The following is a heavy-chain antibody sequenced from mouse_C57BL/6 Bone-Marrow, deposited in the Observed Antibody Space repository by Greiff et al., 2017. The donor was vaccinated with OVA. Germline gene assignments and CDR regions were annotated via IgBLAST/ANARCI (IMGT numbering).Heavy chain of an antibody. Sequence: QVQLQQSGAELVRPGASVTLSCKASGYTFTDYEMHWVKQTPVHGLEWIGAIDPETGGTAYNQKFKGKAILTADKSSSTAYMELRSLTSEDSAVYYCKGNVSYFDDWGKGTTLTVSS. V-gene: IGHV1-15*01. D-gene: IGHD2-1*01. CDR1: GYTFTDYE. J-gene: IGHJ2*01. CDR3: KGNVSYFDD. CDR2: IDPETGGT.